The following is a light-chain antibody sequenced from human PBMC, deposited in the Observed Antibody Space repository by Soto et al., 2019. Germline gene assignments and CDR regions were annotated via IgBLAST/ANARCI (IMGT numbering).Light chain of an antibody. Sequence: EIVMTQSPATLSVSPGERATLSCRASQSVSSNLACYQQKPGQAPRLLIYTTSTRATGVPARFSGSGSGTDFTLTISSLQSEDFAVYYCQQYSNWPLTFGGGTKVEIK. J-gene: IGKJ4*01. CDR2: TTS. CDR1: QSVSSN. V-gene: IGKV3-15*01. CDR3: QQYSNWPLT.